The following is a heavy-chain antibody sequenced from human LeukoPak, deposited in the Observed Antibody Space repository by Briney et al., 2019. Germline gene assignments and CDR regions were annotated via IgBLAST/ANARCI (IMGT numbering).Heavy chain of an antibody. CDR1: GDSINSYY. CDR2: IYTNGNT. V-gene: IGHV4-4*07. CDR3: ASVKTYGSDAYDM. D-gene: IGHD3-10*01. J-gene: IGHJ3*02. Sequence: SETLSLTCTVSGDSINSYYWNWIRQPAGKGREWIGRIYTNGNTNYNPSLKTRVTMSIDMSRNQFSLTLTSLTAADTAVYYCASVKTYGSDAYDMWGQGTMVTVSS.